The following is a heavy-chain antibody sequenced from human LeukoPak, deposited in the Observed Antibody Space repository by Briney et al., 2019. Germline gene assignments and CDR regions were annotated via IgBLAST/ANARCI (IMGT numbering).Heavy chain of an antibody. V-gene: IGHV4-31*03. D-gene: IGHD6-19*01. CDR2: IYYSGST. J-gene: IGHJ4*02. CDR3: ARRTTYAAGYDSGYYDY. CDR1: GGSISSGGYY. Sequence: SETLSLTCTVSGGSISSGGYYWSWIRQHPGKGLEWIGYIYYSGSTYYNPSLKSRVTISVDTSKNQFSLSLTSVTAADTAVYYCARRTTYAAGYDSGYYDYWGQGTLVTVSS.